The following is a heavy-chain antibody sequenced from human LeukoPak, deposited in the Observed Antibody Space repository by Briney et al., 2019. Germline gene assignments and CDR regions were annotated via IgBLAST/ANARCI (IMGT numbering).Heavy chain of an antibody. V-gene: IGHV1-18*01. Sequence: GASVKVSCKASGYTFTSYGINWVRQAPGQGLEWMGWISAYNGNTNYAQKLQGRVTMTTDTSTSTAYMELRSLRSDDTAVYYCARRSERFYYDFWSGYLGLDYWGQGTLVTVSS. CDR1: GYTFTSYG. D-gene: IGHD3-3*01. CDR3: ARRSERFYYDFWSGYLGLDY. J-gene: IGHJ4*02. CDR2: ISAYNGNT.